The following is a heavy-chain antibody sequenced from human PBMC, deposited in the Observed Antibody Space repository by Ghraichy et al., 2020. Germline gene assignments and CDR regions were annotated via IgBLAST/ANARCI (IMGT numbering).Heavy chain of an antibody. J-gene: IGHJ4*02. D-gene: IGHD2-2*01. CDR1: GFTFSSYG. CDR2: IWYDGSNK. V-gene: IGHV3-33*01. Sequence: GGSLRLSRAASGFTFSSYGMHWVRQAPGKGLEWVAVIWYDGSNKYYADSVKGRFTISRDNSKNTLYLQMNSLRAEDTAVYYCARDSVVVPAAMPVHWGQGTLVTVSS. CDR3: ARDSVVVPAAMPVH.